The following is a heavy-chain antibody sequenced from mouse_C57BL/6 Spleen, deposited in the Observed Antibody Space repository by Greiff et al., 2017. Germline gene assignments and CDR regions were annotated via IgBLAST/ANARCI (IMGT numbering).Heavy chain of an antibody. Sequence: EVKVEESGAELVRPGASVKLSCTASGFNIKDDYMHWVKQRPEQGLEWIGWIDPENGDTEYASKFQGKATITADTSSNTAYLQLSSLTSEDTAVYYCTTWRDYYGSSPYYYAMDYWGQGTAVTVSS. CDR3: TTWRDYYGSSPYYYAMDY. J-gene: IGHJ4*01. CDR2: IDPENGDT. CDR1: GFNIKDDY. V-gene: IGHV14-4*01. D-gene: IGHD1-1*01.